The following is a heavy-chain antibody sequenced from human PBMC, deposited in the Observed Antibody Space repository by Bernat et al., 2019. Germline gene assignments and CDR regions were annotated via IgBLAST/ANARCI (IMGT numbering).Heavy chain of an antibody. Sequence: QVQLVQSGAEVKKPGASVKVSCKASGYTFTSYGISWVRQAPGQGLEWMGWISAYTGNTNYAQKLQGRVSMTTDTSTSTAYMDLRSLRSDDTAVYYCARDIRDRYGTTGPDYWGQGTQVTVSS. CDR2: ISAYTGNT. D-gene: IGHD4-17*01. CDR3: ARDIRDRYGTTGPDY. CDR1: GYTFTSYG. V-gene: IGHV1-18*01. J-gene: IGHJ4*02.